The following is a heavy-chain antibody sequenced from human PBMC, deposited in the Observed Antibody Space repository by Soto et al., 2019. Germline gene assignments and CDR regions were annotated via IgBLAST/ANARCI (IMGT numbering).Heavy chain of an antibody. Sequence: SETLSLTCAVYGWSFSGYYWSWIRQPPGKGLEWIGEINHSGSTNYNPSLKSRVTISVDTSKNQFSLKLSSVTAADTAVYYCAATGIAARHFDYWSQGTLVTVSS. CDR2: INHSGST. D-gene: IGHD6-6*01. CDR3: AATGIAARHFDY. V-gene: IGHV4-34*01. J-gene: IGHJ4*02. CDR1: GWSFSGYY.